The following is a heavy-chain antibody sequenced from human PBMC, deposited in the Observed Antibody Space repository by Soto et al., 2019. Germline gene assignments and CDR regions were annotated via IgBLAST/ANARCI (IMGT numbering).Heavy chain of an antibody. CDR2: MNPNSGNT. D-gene: IGHD2-21*01. V-gene: IGHV1-8*01. CDR1: GYTFISYD. J-gene: IGHJ3*02. Sequence: QVQLVQSGAEVKKPGASVKVSCKASGYTFISYDINWVRQATGQGLEWMGWMNPNSGNTGFAQKFQGRVTMTRNTSVTTAYLELSSLKSEDTAVYYCARGRAYSDGYYHYAFDIWGQVTRVTVSA. CDR3: ARGRAYSDGYYHYAFDI.